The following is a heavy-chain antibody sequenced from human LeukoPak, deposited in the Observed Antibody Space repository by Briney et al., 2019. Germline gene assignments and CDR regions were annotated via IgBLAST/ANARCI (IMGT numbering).Heavy chain of an antibody. Sequence: GGSLRLSCAASGFTFSSYAVHWVRQAPGEGLEWVAVISYDGSNKYYADSVKGRFTISRDNSKNTLYLQMNSLRAEDTAVYYCARDFGYCSSTSCYAWDYWGQGTLVTVSS. CDR1: GFTFSSYA. D-gene: IGHD2-2*03. CDR3: ARDFGYCSSTSCYAWDY. CDR2: ISYDGSNK. J-gene: IGHJ4*02. V-gene: IGHV3-30*04.